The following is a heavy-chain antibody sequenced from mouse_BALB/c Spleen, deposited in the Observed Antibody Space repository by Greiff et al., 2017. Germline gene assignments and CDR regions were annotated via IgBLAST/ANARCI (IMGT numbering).Heavy chain of an antibody. CDR1: GYTFTSYY. CDR2: INPSNGGT. J-gene: IGHJ3*01. CDR3: TRSASTMITSWFAY. V-gene: IGHV1S81*02. Sequence: QVHVKQSGAELVKPGASVKLSCKASGYTFTSYYMYWVKQRPGQGLEWIGEINPSNGGTNFNEKFKSKATLTVDKSSSTAYMQLSSLTSEDSAVYYCTRSASTMITSWFAYWGQGTLVTVSA. D-gene: IGHD2-4*01.